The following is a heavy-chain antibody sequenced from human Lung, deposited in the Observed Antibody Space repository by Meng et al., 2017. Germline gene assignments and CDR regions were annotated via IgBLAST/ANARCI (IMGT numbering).Heavy chain of an antibody. Sequence: QVQLVQSGSELKKPGASVKVSFEASGYTFNAFARNWVRQAPGHGLVWLGWINPNTGNPTYARGFTGRFVFSLDTSVSTAYLEISSLKAEDTAMYYCARDGYPVLGGVSAFDYWGQGTLVTVSS. D-gene: IGHD3-16*01. V-gene: IGHV7-4-1*02. CDR1: GYTFNAFA. CDR2: INPNTGNP. CDR3: ARDGYPVLGGVSAFDY. J-gene: IGHJ4*02.